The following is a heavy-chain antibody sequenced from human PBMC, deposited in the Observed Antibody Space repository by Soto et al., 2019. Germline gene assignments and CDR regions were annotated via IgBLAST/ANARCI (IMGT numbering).Heavy chain of an antibody. J-gene: IGHJ6*02. CDR1: GGSISNFY. V-gene: IGHV4-59*08. CDR2: IYYSGSTKYNGST. Sequence: ETLSLTCTVSGGSISNFYWSWIRQPPGKGLEWIGYIYYSGSTKYNGSTNYNPSLKSRVTISVDTSKNQFSLKLSSVTAADTAVYYCARQSDYGMDVWGQGTTVTVSS. CDR3: ARQSDYGMDV.